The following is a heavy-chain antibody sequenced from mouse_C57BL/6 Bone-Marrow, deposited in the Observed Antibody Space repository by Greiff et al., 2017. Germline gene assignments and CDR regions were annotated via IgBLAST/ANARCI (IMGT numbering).Heavy chain of an antibody. CDR3: ARALFAY. J-gene: IGHJ3*01. Sequence: EVQLVESGGGLVKPGGSLKLSCAASGFTFSSYAMSSVRQTPEKRLEWVATISDGGSYTYYPDNVKGRFTISRDNSKNNLYLQMSHLKSEDTAMYYCARALFAYWGQGTLVTVSA. CDR1: GFTFSSYA. V-gene: IGHV5-4*01. CDR2: ISDGGSYT.